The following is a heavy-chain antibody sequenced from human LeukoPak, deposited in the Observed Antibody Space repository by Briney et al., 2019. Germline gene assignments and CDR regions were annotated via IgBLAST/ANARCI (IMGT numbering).Heavy chain of an antibody. CDR2: FDPEDGET. Sequence: ASVKVSCKVSGYTLTELSMHWVRQAPGKGLEWMGGFDPEDGETIYAQKFQGRVTITRDTSASTAYMELSSLRPEDTAVYYCARDRVRYSSGWPADYWGQGTLVTVSS. V-gene: IGHV1-24*01. CDR3: ARDRVRYSSGWPADY. D-gene: IGHD6-19*01. J-gene: IGHJ4*02. CDR1: GYTLTELS.